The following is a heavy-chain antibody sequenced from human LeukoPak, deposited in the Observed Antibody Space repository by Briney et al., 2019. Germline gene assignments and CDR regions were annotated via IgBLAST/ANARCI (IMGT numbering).Heavy chain of an antibody. CDR3: AGISYYYDSSGYYAAYYFDY. D-gene: IGHD3-22*01. CDR1: GFTVSSNY. Sequence: GGSLRLSCAASGFTVSSNYMSWVRQAPGKGLEWVSVIYSGGSTYYADSVKGRFTISRDNSKNTLYLQMNSLRAEDTAVYYCAGISYYYDSSGYYAAYYFDYWGQGTLVTVSS. J-gene: IGHJ4*02. V-gene: IGHV3-66*01. CDR2: IYSGGST.